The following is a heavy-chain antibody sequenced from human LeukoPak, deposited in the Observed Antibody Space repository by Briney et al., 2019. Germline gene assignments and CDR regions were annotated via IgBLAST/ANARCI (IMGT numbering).Heavy chain of an antibody. J-gene: IGHJ4*02. D-gene: IGHD1-14*01. CDR2: IYSRGAT. CDR3: AARNY. V-gene: IGHV3-53*01. Sequence: GGSLRLTCAASGFSVSNNYMSWVRQAPGKGLEGVSVIYSRGATYYADSVKGRFTISRDNSKNTLYLQMNSLRVEDTAVYYCAARNYWGQGTLVTVSS. CDR1: GFSVSNNY.